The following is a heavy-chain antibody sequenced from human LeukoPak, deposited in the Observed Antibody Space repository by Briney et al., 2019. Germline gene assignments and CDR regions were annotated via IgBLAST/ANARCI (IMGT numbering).Heavy chain of an antibody. V-gene: IGHV5-51*01. Sequence: GESLKISCKGSGYMFTSYWIAWVRQMPGKGLEWMGIIYPGDSDTRYSPSFQGQVTISADKSIRTAYLQWSSLKASDTAMYYCAREGEVTTSPLPPFNYWGQGTLVTVSS. D-gene: IGHD4-17*01. J-gene: IGHJ4*02. CDR2: IYPGDSDT. CDR1: GYMFTSYW. CDR3: AREGEVTTSPLPPFNY.